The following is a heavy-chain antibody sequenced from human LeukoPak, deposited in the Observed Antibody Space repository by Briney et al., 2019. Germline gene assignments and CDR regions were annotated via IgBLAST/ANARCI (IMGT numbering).Heavy chain of an antibody. J-gene: IGHJ6*03. CDR3: ARVSGEQQLALYYYYMDV. V-gene: IGHV1-69*05. CDR1: GGTFSSYA. CDR2: IIPIFGTA. D-gene: IGHD6-13*01. Sequence: SVKVSCKASGGTFSSYAISWVRQAPGQGLEWMGGIIPIFGTANYAQKFQGRVTMTRDTSISTAYMELSRLRSDDTAVYYCARVSGEQQLALYYYYMDVWGKGTTVTVSS.